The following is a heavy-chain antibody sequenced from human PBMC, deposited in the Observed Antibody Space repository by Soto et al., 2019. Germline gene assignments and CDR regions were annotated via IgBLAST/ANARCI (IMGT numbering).Heavy chain of an antibody. CDR2: ISFDGKNR. V-gene: IGHV3-30*18. CDR1: GFIFSNYG. D-gene: IGHD2-15*01. CDR3: AKRGGVVGGSEHPFFEY. Sequence: GGSLRLSCAASGFIFSNYGMHWVRQAPGKGLEWVALISFDGKNRNYADTVKGRFTIYRDNPKNTLYLEMNSLRPEDTAFYYCAKRGGVVGGSEHPFFEYWGQGTLVTVSS. J-gene: IGHJ4*02.